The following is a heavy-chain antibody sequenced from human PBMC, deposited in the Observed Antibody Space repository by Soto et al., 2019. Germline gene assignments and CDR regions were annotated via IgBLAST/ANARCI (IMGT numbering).Heavy chain of an antibody. J-gene: IGHJ4*02. Sequence: GGSLRLSCAASGFTFRSYDMHWVRQATGKGLEWVSAIGTAGDTYYPGSVKGRFTISRENAKNSLYLQMNSLRAGDTAVYYCARGYRPNHYGDYYLPDYWGQGTLVTVSS. CDR1: GFTFRSYD. CDR2: IGTAGDT. V-gene: IGHV3-13*01. D-gene: IGHD4-17*01. CDR3: ARGYRPNHYGDYYLPDY.